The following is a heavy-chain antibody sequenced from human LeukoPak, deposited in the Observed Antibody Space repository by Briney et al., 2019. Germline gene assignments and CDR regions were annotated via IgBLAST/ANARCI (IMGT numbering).Heavy chain of an antibody. CDR3: ARDLDPSSSPFPYYFDY. Sequence: GGSLRLSCAASGFTLSSYWMSWVRQAPGKGLEWVANIKQDGSEKYYVDSVKGRFTIYRDNAKNSLYLQMNSLRAEDTAVYYCARDLDPSSSPFPYYFDYWGQGTLVTVSS. CDR1: GFTLSSYW. J-gene: IGHJ4*02. V-gene: IGHV3-7*01. D-gene: IGHD6-6*01. CDR2: IKQDGSEK.